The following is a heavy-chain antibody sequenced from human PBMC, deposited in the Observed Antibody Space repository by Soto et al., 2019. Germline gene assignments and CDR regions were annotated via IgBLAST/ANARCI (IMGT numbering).Heavy chain of an antibody. J-gene: IGHJ5*02. CDR2: IYHSGST. CDR3: AGRSSLASVQVYFGEISNYNWFDP. Sequence: QLQLQESGPGLVKPSETLSLTCTVSNGSISSAIYYWGWIRQPPGKGLEWIGSIYHSGSTYYNPSLQRRVTISLDTSKNQFSLKLSSGTAAGTAVYFCAGRSSLASVQVYFGEISNYNWFDPWGQGTLVTVSS. V-gene: IGHV4-39*01. D-gene: IGHD3-10*01. CDR1: NGSISSAIYY.